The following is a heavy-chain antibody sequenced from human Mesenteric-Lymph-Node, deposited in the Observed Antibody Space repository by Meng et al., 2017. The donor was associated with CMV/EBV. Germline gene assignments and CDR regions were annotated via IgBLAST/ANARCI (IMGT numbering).Heavy chain of an antibody. CDR2: ISAYNGNT. J-gene: IGHJ3*02. CDR3: ARDSPTAMLMIYRRNDAFDI. V-gene: IGHV1-18*04. CDR1: GGTFSSYA. D-gene: IGHD3-16*01. Sequence: ASVKVSCKASGGTFSSYAIGWVRQAPGQGLEWMGWISAYNGNTNYAQKLQGRVTMTTDTSTSTAYMELRSLRSDDTAVYYCARDSPTAMLMIYRRNDAFDIWGQGTMVTVSS.